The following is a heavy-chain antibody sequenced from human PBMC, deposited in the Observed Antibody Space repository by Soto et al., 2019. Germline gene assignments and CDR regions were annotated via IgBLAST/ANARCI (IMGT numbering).Heavy chain of an antibody. Sequence: ASVKVSCKASGGTFSSYAISWVRQAPGQGPEWMGGIIPIFGTANYAQKFQGRVTITADESTSTAYMELSSLRSEDTAVYYCASSPRFLEWLATFDYYYGMDVWGQGTTVTVSS. CDR2: IIPIFGTA. CDR3: ASSPRFLEWLATFDYYYGMDV. V-gene: IGHV1-69*13. CDR1: GGTFSSYA. D-gene: IGHD3-3*01. J-gene: IGHJ6*02.